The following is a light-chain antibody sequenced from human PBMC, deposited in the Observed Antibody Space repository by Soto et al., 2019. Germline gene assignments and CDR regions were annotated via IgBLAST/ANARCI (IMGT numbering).Light chain of an antibody. V-gene: IGKV3-15*01. CDR3: QQYNNWPRT. Sequence: EIVLTQSPATLSLSPGEGATLPCRASQSVSSNLAWYQQKPGQAPRLLIYGASTRATGIPARFSGSGSGTEFTLTISSLQSEDFAVYYCQQYNNWPRTFGQGTKVDIK. CDR2: GAS. J-gene: IGKJ1*01. CDR1: QSVSSN.